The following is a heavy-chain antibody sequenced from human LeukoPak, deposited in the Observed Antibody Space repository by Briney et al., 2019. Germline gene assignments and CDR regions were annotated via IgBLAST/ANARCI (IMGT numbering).Heavy chain of an antibody. D-gene: IGHD6-19*01. J-gene: IGHJ4*02. CDR3: ARDSLEQWLVQGSDY. CDR1: GFTVSSNY. CDR2: IYSGGST. Sequence: PGGSLRLSCAASGFTVSSNYMSWVRQAPGKGLEWVSVIYSGGSTYYADSVKGRFTISRDNSKNTLYPQMNSLRAEDTAVYYCARDSLEQWLVQGSDYWGQGTLVTVSS. V-gene: IGHV3-66*02.